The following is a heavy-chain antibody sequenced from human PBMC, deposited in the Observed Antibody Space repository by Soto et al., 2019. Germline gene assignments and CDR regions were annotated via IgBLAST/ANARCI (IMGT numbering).Heavy chain of an antibody. CDR3: ARDEAYKWNDGGWFDP. J-gene: IGHJ5*02. CDR1: GYTFTSYG. CDR2: ISAYNGNT. V-gene: IGHV1-18*01. D-gene: IGHD1-1*01. Sequence: QVQLVQSGAEVKKPGASVKVSCKASGYTFTSYGISWVRQASGQGLEWMGWISAYNGNTKYAQKLQGRFTMTTDTSTSTAYMELRSLRSDATAVYYWARDEAYKWNDGGWFDPWGQGTLVTVSS.